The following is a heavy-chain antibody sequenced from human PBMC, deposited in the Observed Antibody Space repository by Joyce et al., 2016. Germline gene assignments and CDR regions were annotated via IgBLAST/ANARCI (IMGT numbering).Heavy chain of an antibody. CDR3: AHAPATDRYYGMDV. CDR2: IYWDDDK. J-gene: IGHJ6*02. CDR1: GFSLSTSGVG. Sequence: QVTLKESGPTLVKPTQTLTLTCTFSGFSLSTSGVGVGWIRQPPGKALEWLALIYWDDDKRYSSSLKSRLTITKDPSKNHVVLTMTNMDPVDTATYYCAHAPATDRYYGMDVWGQGTTVTVSS. V-gene: IGHV2-5*02. D-gene: IGHD6-25*01.